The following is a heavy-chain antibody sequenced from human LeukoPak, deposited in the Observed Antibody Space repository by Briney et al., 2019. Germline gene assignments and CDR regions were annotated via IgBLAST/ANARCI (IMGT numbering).Heavy chain of an antibody. CDR2: IYYSGST. D-gene: IGHD3-22*01. CDR3: AREGVYYYDSSGYSNWFDP. V-gene: IGHV4-39*07. J-gene: IGHJ5*02. Sequence: PGGSLRLSCAASGFTFSSYSMNWIRQPPGKGLEWIGSIYYSGSTYYNPSLKSRVTISVDTSKNQFSLKLSSVTAADTAVYYCAREGVYYYDSSGYSNWFDPWGQGTLVTVSS. CDR1: GFTFSSYS.